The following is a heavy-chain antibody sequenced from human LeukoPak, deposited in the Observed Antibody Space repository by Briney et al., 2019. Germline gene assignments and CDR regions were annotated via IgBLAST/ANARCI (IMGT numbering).Heavy chain of an antibody. D-gene: IGHD3-10*01. CDR3: ARDFGSGVFDP. J-gene: IGHJ5*02. Sequence: SVKVFCKASGDSFGTYGITWVRQALGQGLEWMGGFNPIFGSAQYAQKFQGRVTITMDVSARTVYMELSSLRSEDTTIYYCARDFGSGVFDPWGQGTLVTVSS. CDR1: GDSFGTYG. CDR2: FNPIFGSA. V-gene: IGHV1-69*05.